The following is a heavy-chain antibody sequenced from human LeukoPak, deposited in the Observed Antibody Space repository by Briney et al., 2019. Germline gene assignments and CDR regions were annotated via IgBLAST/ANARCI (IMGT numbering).Heavy chain of an antibody. D-gene: IGHD1-26*01. CDR1: GFTFSSYA. CDR3: AKDSAGSYYNWFDP. J-gene: IGHJ5*02. CDR2: ISGSGGST. V-gene: IGHV3-23*01. Sequence: GGSLRLSCAASGFTFSSYAMSWVRQAPGKGLEWVSAISGSGGSTYYADSVKGRFTISRDNSKNTLYLQMNRLRAEDTAVYYCAKDSAGSYYNWFDPWGQGTLVTVSS.